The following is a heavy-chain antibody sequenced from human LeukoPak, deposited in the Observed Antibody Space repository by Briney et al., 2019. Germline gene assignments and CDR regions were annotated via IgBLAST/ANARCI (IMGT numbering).Heavy chain of an antibody. CDR2: ITPIFGIA. Sequence: ASVKVSCKASGGTFSSYAISWVRQAPGQGLGWMGRITPIFGIANYAQKFQGRVTITADKSTSTAYMELSSLRSEDTAVYYCARDHDILTGFDYWGQGTLVTVSS. J-gene: IGHJ4*02. CDR1: GGTFSSYA. CDR3: ARDHDILTGFDY. V-gene: IGHV1-69*04. D-gene: IGHD3-9*01.